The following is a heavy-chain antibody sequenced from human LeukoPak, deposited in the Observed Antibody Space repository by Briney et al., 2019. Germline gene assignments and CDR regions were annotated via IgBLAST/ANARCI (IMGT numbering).Heavy chain of an antibody. CDR2: IITIFGTA. J-gene: IGHJ4*02. CDR1: GVTLSRYA. CDR3: AREPIPPYCSGGSCYSINYFDY. D-gene: IGHD2-15*01. V-gene: IGHV1-69*05. Sequence: SVKISSKAFGVTLSRYAISWVRQAPGQGLEWMGRIITIFGTANYVQKFQGRATLTTDESTSTAYMELSSLRSEDTAVYYCAREPIPPYCSGGSCYSINYFDYWGQGTLVTVSS.